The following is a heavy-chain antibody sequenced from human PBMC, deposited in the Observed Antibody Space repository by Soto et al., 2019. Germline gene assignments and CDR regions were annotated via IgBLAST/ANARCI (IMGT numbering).Heavy chain of an antibody. V-gene: IGHV3-30*18. J-gene: IGHJ4*02. Sequence: QVQLVESGGGVVQPGRSLRLSCAASGFTFSSYGMHWVRQAPGKGLEWVAVISYDGSNKYYADSVKGRFTISRDTSKNTLYLQMNSLRAEDTAVYYCAKERDVVVVAAPFDYWGQGTLVTVSS. D-gene: IGHD2-15*01. CDR2: ISYDGSNK. CDR3: AKERDVVVVAAPFDY. CDR1: GFTFSSYG.